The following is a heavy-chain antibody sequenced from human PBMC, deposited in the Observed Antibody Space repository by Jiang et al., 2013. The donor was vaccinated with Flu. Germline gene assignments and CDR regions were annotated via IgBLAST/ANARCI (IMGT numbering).Heavy chain of an antibody. Sequence: GLVKPSETLSLSCTVSGGSISSSAYWGWIRQPPGKGLEWIASIIYSGNIYYNPSLKSRVTISADTSTNQFSLRLSSVTAADTSVYHCARHPNPPGRGGNWFDPWGQGALVIVSS. J-gene: IGHJ5*02. V-gene: IGHV4-39*01. CDR3: ARHPNPPGRGGNWFDP. CDR1: GGSISSSAY. CDR2: IIYSGNI.